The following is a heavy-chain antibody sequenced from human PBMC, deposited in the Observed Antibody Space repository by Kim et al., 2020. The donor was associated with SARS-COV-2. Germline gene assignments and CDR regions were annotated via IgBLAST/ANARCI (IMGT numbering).Heavy chain of an antibody. CDR3: AREAYYDFWSGYRIEYYFDY. Sequence: GGSLRLSCAASGFTFSSYWMSWVRQAPGKGLEWVAYIKQDGSEKYYVDSVKGRFTISRDNAKNSLYLQMNSLRAEDTAVYYCAREAYYDFWSGYRIEYYFDYWGQGTLVTVSS. CDR2: IKQDGSEK. CDR1: GFTFSSYW. J-gene: IGHJ4*02. V-gene: IGHV3-7*03. D-gene: IGHD3-3*01.